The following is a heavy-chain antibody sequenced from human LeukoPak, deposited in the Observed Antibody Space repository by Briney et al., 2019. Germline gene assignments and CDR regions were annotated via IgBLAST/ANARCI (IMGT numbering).Heavy chain of an antibody. J-gene: IGHJ4*02. CDR3: ATDDDLGYCSGGSCYPFDY. V-gene: IGHV3-23*01. CDR1: GFTFSNYA. CDR2: ISGNGGKV. D-gene: IGHD2-15*01. Sequence: PGGSLRLSCAASGFTFSNYAMAWVRQAPGKGLEWVSGISGNGGKVYYADSVKGRFTISRDNAKNSLYLQMNSLRAEGTAVYYCATDDDLGYCSGGSCYPFDYWGQGTLVTVSS.